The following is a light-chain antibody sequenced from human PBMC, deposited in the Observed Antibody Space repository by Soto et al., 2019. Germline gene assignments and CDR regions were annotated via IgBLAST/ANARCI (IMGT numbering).Light chain of an antibody. Sequence: IPMTQSPSPLSASVGDRVTITCRSSQSISSWLAWYQQKPGKAPKLIIYKASSLESGVPSRFSGSGSGTEFTLTISSLQPDDFATYYCQQYQSYSRTFGQGTKVDI. CDR2: KAS. CDR3: QQYQSYSRT. CDR1: QSISSW. V-gene: IGKV1-5*03. J-gene: IGKJ1*01.